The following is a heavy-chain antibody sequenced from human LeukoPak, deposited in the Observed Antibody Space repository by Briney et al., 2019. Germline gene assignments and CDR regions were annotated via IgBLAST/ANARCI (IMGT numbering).Heavy chain of an antibody. V-gene: IGHV3-33*01. J-gene: IGHJ6*02. CDR1: GFTFSSYG. Sequence: GGSLRLSCAASGFTFSSYGMHWVRQAPGKGLEWVAVIWYDGSNKYYADSVKGRFTISRDNSKNTLYLQMNSLRAEDTAVYYCARGTSGYDFWSGYYTGWYYYYGMDVWGQGTTVTASS. CDR3: ARGTSGYDFWSGYYTGWYYYYGMDV. D-gene: IGHD3-3*01. CDR2: IWYDGSNK.